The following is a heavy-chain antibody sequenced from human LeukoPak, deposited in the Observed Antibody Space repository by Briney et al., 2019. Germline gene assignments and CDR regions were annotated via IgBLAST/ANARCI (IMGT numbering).Heavy chain of an antibody. J-gene: IGHJ4*02. CDR2: ISSSDTTI. V-gene: IGHV3-11*04. Sequence: GGSLRLSCAGSGFTFSDYYMRWIRQAPGKGLEWVSYISSSDTTIYYADSVKGRFTISRDNAQNSLYLQMNPLRADDTAVYYCARADCSSTSCYELDYWGQGTLVTVSS. D-gene: IGHD2-2*01. CDR1: GFTFSDYY. CDR3: ARADCSSTSCYELDY.